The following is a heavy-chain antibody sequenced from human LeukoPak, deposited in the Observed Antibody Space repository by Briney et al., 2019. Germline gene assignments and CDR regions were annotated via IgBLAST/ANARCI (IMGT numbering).Heavy chain of an antibody. V-gene: IGHV3-49*03. CDR1: GFTFGDYA. J-gene: IGHJ4*02. CDR2: IRNKAYGGTT. CDR3: TRDSYVDTAMVTYFDY. D-gene: IGHD5-18*01. Sequence: GGSLRLSCTASGFTFGDYAMSWFRQAPGKGLEWVGFIRNKAYGGTTEYAASVKGRFTISRDDSKSIAYLQMNSLKTEDTAVYYCTRDSYVDTAMVTYFDYWGQGTLVTVSS.